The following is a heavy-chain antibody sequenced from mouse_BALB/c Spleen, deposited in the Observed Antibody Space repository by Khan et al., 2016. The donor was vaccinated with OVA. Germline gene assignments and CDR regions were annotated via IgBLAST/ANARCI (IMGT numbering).Heavy chain of an antibody. CDR2: ISYSGNT. J-gene: IGHJ2*01. CDR3: ARVYGGDCDY. Sequence: EVKLEESGPGLVKPSQSLSLTCTVTGYSITTDYAWNWIRQFPGNKLEWMGYISYSGNTKYNPSLKSRISITRDTSKNQFFLQLKSVTTEDTARYYCARVYGGDCDYWGQGTTLTVSS. V-gene: IGHV3-2*02. D-gene: IGHD1-1*01. CDR1: GYSITTDYA.